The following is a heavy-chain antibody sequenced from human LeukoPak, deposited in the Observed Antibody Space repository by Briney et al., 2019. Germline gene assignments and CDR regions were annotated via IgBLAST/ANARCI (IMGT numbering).Heavy chain of an antibody. CDR2: ISGSGGST. V-gene: IGHV3-23*01. CDR3: AKGIEARQVSDY. J-gene: IGHJ4*02. Sequence: GGSLRLSCVASGLGFSSYTMSWVRQAPGKGLEWVSDISGSGGSTYYADSVKGRFTVFRDNSKNTMYLQMNSLRDEDTAVYYCAKGIEARQVSDYWGQGTLVTVSS. D-gene: IGHD6-6*01. CDR1: GLGFSSYT.